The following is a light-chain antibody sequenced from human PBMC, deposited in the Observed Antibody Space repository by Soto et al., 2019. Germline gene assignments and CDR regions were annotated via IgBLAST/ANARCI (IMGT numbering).Light chain of an antibody. CDR1: SSDVGSYNY. V-gene: IGLV2-8*01. Sequence: QSALTQPPSASGSPGQSVTISCTGTSSDVGSYNYVSWYQQHPGKAPKLMIYEVSKRPSGVPDRFSGSKSGNTASLTVSGLQTEDEADYYCSSHAGGNLVVFDGGTKLTVL. J-gene: IGLJ2*01. CDR2: EVS. CDR3: SSHAGGNLVV.